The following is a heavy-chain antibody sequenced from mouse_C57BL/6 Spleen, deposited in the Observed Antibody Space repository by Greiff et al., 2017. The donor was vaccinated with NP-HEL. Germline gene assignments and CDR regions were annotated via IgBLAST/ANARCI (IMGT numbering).Heavy chain of an antibody. Sequence: EVKLMESGPGLVKPSQSLSLTCSVTGYSITSGYYWNWIRQFPGNKLEWMGYISYDGSNNYNPSLKNRISITRDTSKNQFFLKLNSVTTEDTATYYCARDQDGSSHFDYWGQGTTLTVSS. J-gene: IGHJ2*01. D-gene: IGHD1-1*01. CDR3: ARDQDGSSHFDY. CDR1: GYSITSGYY. CDR2: ISYDGSN. V-gene: IGHV3-6*01.